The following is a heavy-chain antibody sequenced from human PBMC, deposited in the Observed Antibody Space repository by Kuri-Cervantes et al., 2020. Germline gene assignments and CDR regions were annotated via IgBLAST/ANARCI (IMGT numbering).Heavy chain of an antibody. CDR3: ARETITGDVYNYYGMDV. CDR2: IYHSGST. D-gene: IGHD7-27*01. V-gene: IGHV4-39*07. J-gene: IGHJ6*02. Sequence: SETLSLTCSVSGGSISSSSYYWGWIRQPPGKGLEWIGSIYHSGSTYYNPSLKSRVTISVDTSKNQFSLKVNSVTAADTAVYYCARETITGDVYNYYGMDVWGQGTTVTVSS. CDR1: GGSISSSSYY.